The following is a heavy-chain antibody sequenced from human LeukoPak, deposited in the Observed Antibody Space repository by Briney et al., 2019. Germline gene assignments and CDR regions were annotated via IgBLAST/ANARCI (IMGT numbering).Heavy chain of an antibody. J-gene: IGHJ6*03. CDR3: ARGYLSRQQLFRLVGDYYMDV. CDR1: RFTFSSYE. V-gene: IGHV3-48*03. CDR2: ISSSGSTI. Sequence: PGGSLRLSCAASRFTFSSYEMNWVRQAPGKGLEWVSYISSSGSTIYYADSVKGRFTISRDNAKNSLYLQMSSLRAEDTAVYYCARGYLSRQQLFRLVGDYYMDVWGKGTTVTVSS. D-gene: IGHD6-13*01.